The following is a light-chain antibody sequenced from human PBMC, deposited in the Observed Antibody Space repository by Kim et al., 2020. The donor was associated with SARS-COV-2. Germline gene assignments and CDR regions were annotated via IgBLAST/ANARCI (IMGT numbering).Light chain of an antibody. CDR1: SLSTSS. CDR2: GRT. Sequence: SSELTQDPAVSVVLGQTVRITCQGDSLSTSSPTWYQLKPGLAPLLVIYGRTHRPSGIPDRFSASISGNTASLIISGAQAEDEADYYCNSRDSSATHVLFG. V-gene: IGLV3-19*01. J-gene: IGLJ2*01. CDR3: NSRDSSATHVL.